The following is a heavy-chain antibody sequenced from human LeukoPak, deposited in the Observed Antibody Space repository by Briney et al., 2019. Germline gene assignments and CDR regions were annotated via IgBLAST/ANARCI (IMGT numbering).Heavy chain of an antibody. D-gene: IGHD2-2*01. CDR2: ISGSGGST. CDR3: AKDEVVPGYYYTDV. J-gene: IGHJ6*03. Sequence: GGSLRLSCAASGFTFSSYGMSWVRQAPGKGLEWVSAISGSGGSTYYADSVKGRFTISRDNSKNTMYLQMNSLNAEDTAVYYCAKDEVVPGYYYTDVWRRGTTVTISS. V-gene: IGHV3-23*01. CDR1: GFTFSSYG.